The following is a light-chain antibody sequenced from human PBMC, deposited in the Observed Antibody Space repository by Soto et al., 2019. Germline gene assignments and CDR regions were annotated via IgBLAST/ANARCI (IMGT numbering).Light chain of an antibody. Sequence: EIVLTQSPATLSLSPGERATLSCSASQSVSSYLAWYQQKPGQAPRLLIYDASNRATGIPARFSGSGSGTDFALTISSLEPEDFAVYYCHQRSNWPLTFGGGTQVEIK. CDR2: DAS. CDR3: HQRSNWPLT. CDR1: QSVSSY. V-gene: IGKV3-11*01. J-gene: IGKJ4*01.